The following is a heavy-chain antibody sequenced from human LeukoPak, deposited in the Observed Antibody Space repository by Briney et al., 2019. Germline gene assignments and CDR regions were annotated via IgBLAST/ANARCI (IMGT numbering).Heavy chain of an antibody. D-gene: IGHD2-2*01. V-gene: IGHV4-4*02. J-gene: IGHJ3*02. CDR2: IYHSGST. CDR3: ARVVPAAVDAFDI. CDR1: GGSISSSNW. Sequence: SGTLSLTCAVSGGSISSSNWWNWVRQPPGKGLEWIGEIYHSGSTNYNPSLKSRVTISVDKSKNQFSLKLSSVTAADTAVYYCARVVPAAVDAFDIWGQGTMVTVSS.